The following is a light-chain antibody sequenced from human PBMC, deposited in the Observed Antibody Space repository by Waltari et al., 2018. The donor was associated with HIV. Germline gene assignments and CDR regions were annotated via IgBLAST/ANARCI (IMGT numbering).Light chain of an antibody. V-gene: IGKV4-1*01. CDR2: WAF. CDR3: QQYYSTPYT. J-gene: IGKJ2*01. CDR1: KSVLYSSNNKKY. Sequence: IVWTQAPDPPVVILGGRATINCKSSKSVLYSSNNKKYLAWYQQKPGQPPKLLIYWAFIRESGVPDRFSGSGSGTDFTLTISSLQAEDVAVYYCQQYYSTPYTFGQGTKLEIK.